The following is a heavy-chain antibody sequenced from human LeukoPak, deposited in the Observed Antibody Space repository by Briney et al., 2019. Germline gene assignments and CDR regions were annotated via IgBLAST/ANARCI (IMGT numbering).Heavy chain of an antibody. CDR1: GGSISSGDYY. D-gene: IGHD3-22*01. J-gene: IGHJ2*01. V-gene: IGHV4-30-4*08. CDR2: IYYSGST. CDR3: ARHRYYYESSGYSFDL. Sequence: SETLSLTCTVSGGSISSGDYYWSWIRQPPGKGLEWIGYIYYSGSTYYNPSLKSRVTISVDTSKNQFSLKLSSVTAADTAVYYCARHRYYYESSGYSFDLWGRGTLVTVSS.